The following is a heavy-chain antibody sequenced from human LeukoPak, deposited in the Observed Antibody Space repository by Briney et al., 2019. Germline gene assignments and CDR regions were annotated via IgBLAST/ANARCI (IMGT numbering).Heavy chain of an antibody. CDR1: GGSFSGYY. CDR2: INHSGST. D-gene: IGHD3-16*01. Sequence: PSETLSLTCAVYGGSFSGYYWSWIRQPPGKGLEWIGEINHSGSTNYNPSLKRRATISVDTSKNQFSLKLSSVTAADTAVYYCARGDYGSRLGAFDYWGQGTLVTVSS. CDR3: ARGDYGSRLGAFDY. J-gene: IGHJ4*02. V-gene: IGHV4-34*01.